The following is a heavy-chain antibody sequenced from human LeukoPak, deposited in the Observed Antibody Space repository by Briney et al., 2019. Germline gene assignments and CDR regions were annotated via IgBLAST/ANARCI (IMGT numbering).Heavy chain of an antibody. CDR1: GFTFDDYA. CDR3: AKDMVPTARKGSPLDY. D-gene: IGHD3-10*01. V-gene: IGHV3-9*03. J-gene: IGHJ4*02. CDR2: ISWNSGSI. Sequence: TGGSLRLSCAASGFTFDDYAMHWVRQAPGKGLEWVSGISWNSGSIGYADSVKGRFTISRDNAKNSLYLQMNSLRAEDMALYYCAKDMVPTARKGSPLDYWGQGTLVTVSS.